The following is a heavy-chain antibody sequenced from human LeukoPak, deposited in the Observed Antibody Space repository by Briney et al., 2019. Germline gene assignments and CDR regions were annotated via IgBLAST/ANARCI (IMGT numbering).Heavy chain of an antibody. Sequence: SETLSLTCTVSGGSISSYYWSWIRQPPGKGLEWIGYIYYSGSTNYNPSLKSRVTISVDTSKNQFSLKLSSVTAADTAVYYCARVFYGDAKFDYWGQGTLVTVS. CDR1: GGSISSYY. J-gene: IGHJ4*02. D-gene: IGHD4-17*01. CDR3: ARVFYGDAKFDY. CDR2: IYYSGST. V-gene: IGHV4-59*01.